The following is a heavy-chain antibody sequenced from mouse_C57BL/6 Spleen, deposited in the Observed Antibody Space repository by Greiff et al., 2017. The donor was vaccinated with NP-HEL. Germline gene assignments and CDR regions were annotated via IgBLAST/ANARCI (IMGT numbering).Heavy chain of an antibody. J-gene: IGHJ3*01. Sequence: QVQLQQSGAELVRPGASVTLSCKASGYTFTDYEMHWVKQTPVHGLEWIGAIDPETGGTAYNQKFTGKAILTADKSSSTAYMELRGLTSEDSAVYYCTRDGYSWFAYWGQGTLVTVSA. D-gene: IGHD2-3*01. CDR2: IDPETGGT. V-gene: IGHV1-15*01. CDR1: GYTFTDYE. CDR3: TRDGYSWFAY.